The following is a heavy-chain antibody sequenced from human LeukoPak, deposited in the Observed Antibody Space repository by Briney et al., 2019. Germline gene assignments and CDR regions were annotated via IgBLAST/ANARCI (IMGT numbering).Heavy chain of an antibody. V-gene: IGHV1-69*04. Sequence: SVKVSCKASGGTFSSYAISWVRQAPGQGLEWMGRIIPILGIANYAQKFQGRVTITADKSTSTAYMELSSLRSEDTAVYYCARNEVVVVSYGMDVWGQGTTVTVSS. CDR1: GGTFSSYA. J-gene: IGHJ6*02. CDR3: ARNEVVVVSYGMDV. CDR2: IIPILGIA. D-gene: IGHD3-22*01.